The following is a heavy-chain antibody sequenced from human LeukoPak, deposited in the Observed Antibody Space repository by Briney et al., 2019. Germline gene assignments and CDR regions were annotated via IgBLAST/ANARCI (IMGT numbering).Heavy chain of an antibody. CDR3: ARSVGIAADFDY. CDR2: ISSSSSYI. CDR1: GFTFSSYA. D-gene: IGHD6-13*01. J-gene: IGHJ4*02. Sequence: GGSLRLSCAASGFTFSSYAMSWVRQAPGKGLEWVSSISSSSSYIYYADSVKGRFTISRDNAKNSLYLQMNSLRAEDTAVYYCARSVGIAADFDYWGQGTLVTVSS. V-gene: IGHV3-21*01.